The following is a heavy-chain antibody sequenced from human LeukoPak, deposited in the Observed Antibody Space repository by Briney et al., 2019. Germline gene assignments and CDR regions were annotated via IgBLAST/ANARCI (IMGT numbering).Heavy chain of an antibody. CDR1: GFTFSSYE. J-gene: IGHJ4*02. V-gene: IGHV3-48*03. CDR3: ATVYSSGWYSPFDY. CDR2: ISSSGSTI. D-gene: IGHD6-13*01. Sequence: PGGSQRLSCAASGFTFSSYEMNWVRQAPGKGLEWVSYISSSGSTIYYADSVKGRFTVSRDNSKNTLYLQMNSLRAEDTAIYYCATVYSSGWYSPFDYWGQGILVTVSS.